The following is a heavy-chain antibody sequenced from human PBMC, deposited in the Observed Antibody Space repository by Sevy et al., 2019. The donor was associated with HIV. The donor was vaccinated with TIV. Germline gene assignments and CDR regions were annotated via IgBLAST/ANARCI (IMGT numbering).Heavy chain of an antibody. CDR3: ARHPPSSCSYFFEY. CDR2: IYYSGST. Sequence: SETLSLTCTVSAGSISSYYWSWIRQPPGKGLEWIGYIYYSGSTNYNPSLKSRVTISVDTSKNQFSLKLSSVTAADTAVYYCARHPPSSCSYFFEYWGQGSLGHRLL. D-gene: IGHD6-13*01. V-gene: IGHV4-59*08. CDR1: AGSISSYY. J-gene: IGHJ4*02.